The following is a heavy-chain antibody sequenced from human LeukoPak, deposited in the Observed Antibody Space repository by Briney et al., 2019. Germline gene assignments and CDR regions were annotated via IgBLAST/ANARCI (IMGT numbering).Heavy chain of an antibody. V-gene: IGHV3-48*04. J-gene: IGHJ4*02. CDR2: ISSSSSTI. CDR1: GFTFSSYS. Sequence: PGGSLRLSCAASGFTFSSYSMNWVRQAPGKGLEWVSYISSSSSTIYFADSVRGRFTISRDNAKNSLYLQMNSLRAEDTAVYYCARGPGYGGNSGSATPIDYWGQGTLVTVSS. CDR3: ARGPGYGGNSGSATPIDY. D-gene: IGHD4-23*01.